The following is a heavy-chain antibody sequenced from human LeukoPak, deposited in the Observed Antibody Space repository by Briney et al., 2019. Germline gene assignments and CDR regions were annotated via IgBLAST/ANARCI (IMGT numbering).Heavy chain of an antibody. D-gene: IGHD3-10*01. Sequence: ASVKVSCKASGYTFTSYGISWVRQAPGQGLEWMGWISAYNGNTNYAQKLQGRVTMTTDTSTSTAYMELRSLRSDDTAVYYCASVMVRGVIYYYGMDVWGKGTTVTVSS. J-gene: IGHJ6*04. CDR1: GYTFTSYG. CDR2: ISAYNGNT. CDR3: ASVMVRGVIYYYGMDV. V-gene: IGHV1-18*04.